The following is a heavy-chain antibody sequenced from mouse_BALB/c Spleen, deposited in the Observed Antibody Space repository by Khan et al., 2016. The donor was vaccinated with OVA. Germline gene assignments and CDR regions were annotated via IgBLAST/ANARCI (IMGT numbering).Heavy chain of an antibody. J-gene: IGHJ2*01. V-gene: IGHV1S137*01. CDR1: GYTFTDYS. CDR2: ISTDSVNT. D-gene: IGHD1-3*01. Sequence: VQLQQSGPELVRPGVSVKISCKGSGYTFTDYSMHWVKQSHAKSLEWIGVISTDSVNTNYNQKFKGKATLTVDKSSSTAYMELARMTSEDSAIYYFAISDYFDYWGQGTTLTVSS. CDR3: AISDYFDY.